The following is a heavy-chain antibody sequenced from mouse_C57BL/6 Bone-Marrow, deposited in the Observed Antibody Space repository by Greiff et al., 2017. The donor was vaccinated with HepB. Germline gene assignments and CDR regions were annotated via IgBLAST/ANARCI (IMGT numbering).Heavy chain of an antibody. CDR1: GYTFTDYE. J-gene: IGHJ3*01. V-gene: IGHV1-15*01. Sequence: VQGVESGAELVRPGASVTLSCKASGYTFTDYEMHWVKQTPVHGLEWIGAIDPETGGTAYNQKFKGKAILTADKSSSTAYMELRSLTSEDSAVYYCTQDERAYWGQGTLVTVSA. CDR3: TQDERAY. CDR2: IDPETGGT.